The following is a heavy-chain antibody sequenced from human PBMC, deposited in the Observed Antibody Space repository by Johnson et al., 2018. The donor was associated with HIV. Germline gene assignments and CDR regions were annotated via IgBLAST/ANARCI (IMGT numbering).Heavy chain of an antibody. CDR2: INNDGGST. D-gene: IGHD1-26*01. CDR1: GFTFSSYA. CDR3: AREWELLGLRWAM. Sequence: VQLVESGGGVVQPGRSLRLSCAASGFTFSSYAMHWVRQAPGKGLVWVSRINNDGGSTTYADSVKGRITISRDNAKNTLYLQMNSLRAEDTAVYYCAREWELLGLRWAMWG. J-gene: IGHJ1*01. V-gene: IGHV3-74*03.